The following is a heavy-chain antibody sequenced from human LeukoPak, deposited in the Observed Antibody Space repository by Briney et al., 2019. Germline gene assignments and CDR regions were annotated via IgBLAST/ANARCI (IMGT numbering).Heavy chain of an antibody. Sequence: GGSLRLSCAASGFTFDDYAMHWVRQAPGKGLEWVSGISWNSGSIGYADSVKGRFTISRGNAENSVFLQMDSLRVEDTAVYYCARGVFATGWYPDNFDYWGQGSLVTVSS. J-gene: IGHJ4*02. CDR3: ARGVFATGWYPDNFDY. V-gene: IGHV3-9*01. CDR2: ISWNSGSI. CDR1: GFTFDDYA. D-gene: IGHD6-19*01.